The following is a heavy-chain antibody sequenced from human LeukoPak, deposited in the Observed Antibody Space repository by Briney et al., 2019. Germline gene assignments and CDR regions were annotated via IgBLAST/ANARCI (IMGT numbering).Heavy chain of an antibody. CDR1: GYTFTSYA. CDR3: ARASSGWRKTFDY. V-gene: IGHV1-3*01. J-gene: IGHJ4*02. D-gene: IGHD6-19*01. CDR2: INAGNGNT. Sequence: ASVKVSCKASGYTFTSYAMHWARQAPGQRLEWMGWINAGNGNTKYSQKFQGRVTITRDTSASTAYMELSSLRSEDTAVYYCARASSGWRKTFDYWGQGTLDTVSS.